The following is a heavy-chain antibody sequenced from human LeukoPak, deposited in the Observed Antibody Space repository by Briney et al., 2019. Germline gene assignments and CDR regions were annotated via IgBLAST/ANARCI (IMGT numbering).Heavy chain of an antibody. J-gene: IGHJ4*02. D-gene: IGHD5-12*01. Sequence: GGSLRLSCAASGFTFSSYSMNWVRQAPEKGLEWVSHIDSSGSTIYYADSVKGRFTISRDNAKSSLYLQMNSLRAEDTAVYYCVREGGYDPFEDWGQGTLVTVSS. CDR2: IDSSGSTI. CDR3: VREGGYDPFED. CDR1: GFTFSSYS. V-gene: IGHV3-48*01.